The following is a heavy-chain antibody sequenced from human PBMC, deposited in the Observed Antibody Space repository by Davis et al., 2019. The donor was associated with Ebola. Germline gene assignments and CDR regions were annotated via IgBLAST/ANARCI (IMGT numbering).Heavy chain of an antibody. V-gene: IGHV1-46*01. CDR3: ARGGRDWVPDY. CDR2: INPNDGRT. J-gene: IGHJ4*02. Sequence: AASVKVSCKASGYTFTNYYMHWVRQAPGQGLEWMGMINPNDGRTIYAQKVQGRVTITMDTSANTVYMELRSLRSEDTAMYYCARGGRDWVPDYWGQGTLVTVSS. CDR1: GYTFTNYY. D-gene: IGHD3/OR15-3a*01.